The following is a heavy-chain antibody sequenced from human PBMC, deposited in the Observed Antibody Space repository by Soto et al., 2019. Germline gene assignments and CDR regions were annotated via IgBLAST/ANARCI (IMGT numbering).Heavy chain of an antibody. D-gene: IGHD3-10*01. CDR2: IIPIFGTA. J-gene: IGHJ6*02. Sequence: GASVKVSCKASGGTFSSYAISWVRQAPGQGLEWMGGIIPIFGTANYAQKFQGRVTITADKSTSTAYMELSSLRSEDTAVYYCARPSITMVRGVISPRGNVYYGMDVWGQGTTVTVSS. CDR1: GGTFSSYA. V-gene: IGHV1-69*06. CDR3: ARPSITMVRGVISPRGNVYYGMDV.